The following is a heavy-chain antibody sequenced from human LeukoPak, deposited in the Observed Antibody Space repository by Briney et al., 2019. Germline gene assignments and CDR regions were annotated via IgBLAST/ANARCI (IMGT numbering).Heavy chain of an antibody. CDR3: VRDRCSSTSCHDSPNWFDP. V-gene: IGHV3-48*04. Sequence: PGGSLRLSCVASGFYFGGHAMHWLRQAPGKGLEWVAYITYGSDTIFYADSAKGRFTVSRDNAKNSLYLQMNSLRAEDAALYYCVRDRCSSTSCHDSPNWFDPWGQGTLVTVSS. CDR2: ITYGSDTI. D-gene: IGHD2-2*01. J-gene: IGHJ5*02. CDR1: GFYFGGHA.